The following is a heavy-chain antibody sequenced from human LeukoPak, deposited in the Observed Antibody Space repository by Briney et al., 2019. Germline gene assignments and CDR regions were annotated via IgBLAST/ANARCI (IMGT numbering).Heavy chain of an antibody. V-gene: IGHV3-9*01. J-gene: IGHJ1*01. CDR1: GFIFDDYA. CDR3: ARSLTGTTEDEYFQH. Sequence: PGGSLRLSCAASGFIFDDYAMHWVRQAPGKGLEWVSGISWNSDSIGYADSVKGRFTISRDNAKNSLYLQMNSLRAEDTAVYYCARSLTGTTEDEYFQHWGQGTLVTVSS. CDR2: ISWNSDSI. D-gene: IGHD1-7*01.